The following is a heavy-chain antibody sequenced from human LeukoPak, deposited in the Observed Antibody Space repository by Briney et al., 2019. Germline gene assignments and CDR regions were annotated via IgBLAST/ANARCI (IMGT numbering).Heavy chain of an antibody. CDR3: ASRYYYDSSGYFLY. CDR1: GNSIRSSSYY. V-gene: IGHV4-39*01. CDR2: IYYSGST. Sequence: SETLSLTCTVSGNSIRSSSYYWGWIRQPPGKGLEWIGYIYYSGSTYYSSSLRSRVTISVDTSKNQFSLKLNSVTAADTAVYYCASRYYYDSSGYFLYWGQGTLVTVSS. J-gene: IGHJ4*02. D-gene: IGHD3-22*01.